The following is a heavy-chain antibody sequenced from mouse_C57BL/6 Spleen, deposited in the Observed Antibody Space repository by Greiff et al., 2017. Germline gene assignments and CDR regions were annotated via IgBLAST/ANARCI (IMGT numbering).Heavy chain of an antibody. CDR2: INPNNGGT. D-gene: IGHD2-5*01. CDR1: GYTFTDYN. CDR3: ARGSNYEGVWFAY. V-gene: IGHV1-18*01. Sequence: EVQGVESGPELVKPGASVKIPCKASGYTFTDYNMDWVKQSHGKSLEWIGDINPNNGGTIYNQKFKGKATLTVDKSSSTAYMELRSLTSEDTAVYYCARGSNYEGVWFAYWGQGTLVTVSA. J-gene: IGHJ3*01.